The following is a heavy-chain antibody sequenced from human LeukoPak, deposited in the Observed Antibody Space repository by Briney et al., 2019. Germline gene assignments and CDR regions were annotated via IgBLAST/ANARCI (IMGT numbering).Heavy chain of an antibody. CDR3: AIANLLAPGYYFDY. D-gene: IGHD2-8*02. V-gene: IGHV4-34*01. CDR2: INHSGST. J-gene: IGHJ4*02. Sequence: SETLSLTCAVYGGSFSGYYWSWIRQPPGKGLEWIGEINHSGSTNYNPSLKSRVTISVDTSKNQFSLKLSSVTAADTAVYYCAIANLLAPGYYFDYWGQGTLVTVSS. CDR1: GGSFSGYY.